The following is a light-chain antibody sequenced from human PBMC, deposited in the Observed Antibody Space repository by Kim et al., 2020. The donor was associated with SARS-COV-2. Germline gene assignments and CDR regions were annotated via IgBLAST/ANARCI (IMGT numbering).Light chain of an antibody. CDR3: QQYNRYSWT. CDR2: KAS. J-gene: IGKJ1*01. Sequence: ASVGDRVIITCRASQDISGWLAWYQQKPGKAPKLLIYKASTLESGVPSRFSGSGSGTDFTLTISSLQPDDFATYYCQQYNRYSWTFGQGTKVDIK. V-gene: IGKV1-5*03. CDR1: QDISGW.